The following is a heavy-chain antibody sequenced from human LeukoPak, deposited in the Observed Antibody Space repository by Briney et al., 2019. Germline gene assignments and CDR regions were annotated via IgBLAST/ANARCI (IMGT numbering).Heavy chain of an antibody. CDR3: ASGYCGGACQLGGVDM. CDR1: GGSISSYY. D-gene: IGHD2-21*02. CDR2: THYSGST. Sequence: PSETLSLTCTVSGGSISSYYWSWLRQPPGKGLEYIGYTHYSGSTNYNPSLKSRVTISLDTSGNQFSLKLSSVTAADTAVHYCASGYCGGACQLGGVDMWGQGTMVTVSS. J-gene: IGHJ3*02. V-gene: IGHV4-59*01.